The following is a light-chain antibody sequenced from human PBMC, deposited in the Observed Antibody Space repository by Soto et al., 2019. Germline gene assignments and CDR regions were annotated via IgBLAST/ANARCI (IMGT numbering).Light chain of an antibody. J-gene: IGKJ2*01. V-gene: IGKV3-20*01. Sequence: IVLTQSPGTLSLSPGERATLSCRASQSISSSYLAWYQQKPGQAPRLLIYAASSRATGIPDRFSGSGSGTDVTLTISRLEPEDFAVYYCQQYGSSSYTFGQGTQLEIK. CDR3: QQYGSSSYT. CDR1: QSISSSY. CDR2: AAS.